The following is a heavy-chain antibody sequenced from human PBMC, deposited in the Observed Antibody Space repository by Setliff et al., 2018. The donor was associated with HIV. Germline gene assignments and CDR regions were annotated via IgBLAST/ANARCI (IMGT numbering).Heavy chain of an antibody. CDR2: INPNSGGT. Sequence: ASVKVSCKASGYTFTGNYMHWVRQAPGQGLEWMGRINPNSGGTNYAQKFQGRVTMTTDTSTSTAYMELRSLRSDDTAVYYCARDSSGSYPYWGQGTLVTVSS. J-gene: IGHJ4*02. CDR1: GYTFTGNY. V-gene: IGHV1-2*06. D-gene: IGHD1-26*01. CDR3: ARDSSGSYPY.